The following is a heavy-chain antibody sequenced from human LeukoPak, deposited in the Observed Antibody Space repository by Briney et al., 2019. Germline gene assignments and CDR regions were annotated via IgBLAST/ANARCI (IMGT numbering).Heavy chain of an antibody. CDR1: GFTFSSYG. V-gene: IGHV3-23*01. J-gene: IGHJ4*02. D-gene: IGHD1-26*01. Sequence: GGSLRLSCAASGFTFSSYGMSWVRQAPGKGLEWVSTISGSAYNTYYADSVKGRFTISRDNSANTLYLQMNSLRAEDTALYYCAKHSGSYFIYYVDSWGEGTLVTVSS. CDR3: AKHSGSYFIYYVDS. CDR2: ISGSAYNT.